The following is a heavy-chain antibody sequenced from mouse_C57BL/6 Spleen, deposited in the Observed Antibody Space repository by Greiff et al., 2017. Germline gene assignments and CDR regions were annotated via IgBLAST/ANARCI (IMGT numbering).Heavy chain of an antibody. J-gene: IGHJ2*01. V-gene: IGHV1-58*01. CDR1: GYTFTSYG. D-gene: IGHD4-1*01. Sequence: VQLQQSGAELVRPGSSVTLSCKTSGYTFTSYGIHWVKQTPGQGLEWIGDLYLGNGYTAYNEKFKGKAILTSDTSSSTAYMQLSSLTSEDSAIYFWARSSRGTMGFDYWGQGTTLTVSS. CDR3: ARSSRGTMGFDY. CDR2: LYLGNGYT.